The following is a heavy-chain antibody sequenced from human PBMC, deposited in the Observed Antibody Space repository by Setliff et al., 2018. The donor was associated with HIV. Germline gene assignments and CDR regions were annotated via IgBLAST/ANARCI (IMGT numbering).Heavy chain of an antibody. CDR2: ISAYNGYT. CDR1: DYTFTNYG. CDR3: ARGAWYSSGWYSSRYMDV. D-gene: IGHD6-19*01. J-gene: IGHJ6*03. V-gene: IGHV1-18*01. Sequence: GASVKVSCKASDYTFTNYGISWVRQAPGQGLEWMGWISAYNGYTNYAQKLQGRVTMTRDTSISTAYMELSSLRSDDTAVYYCARGAWYSSGWYSSRYMDVWGKGTTVTVSS.